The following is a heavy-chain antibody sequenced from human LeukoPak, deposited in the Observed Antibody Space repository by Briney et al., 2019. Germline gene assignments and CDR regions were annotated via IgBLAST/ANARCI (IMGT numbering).Heavy chain of an antibody. V-gene: IGHV3-23*01. Sequence: GGTLRLSCAASGFTFSSYGMSWVRQAPGKGLEWVSAISGSGDSTYYADSVKGRFTISRDNSKNTLYLQMNSLRAEDTAVYYCAKEFPYYYDISGYYQDYWGQGTLVTVSS. CDR3: AKEFPYYYDISGYYQDY. CDR1: GFTFSSYG. D-gene: IGHD3-22*01. J-gene: IGHJ4*02. CDR2: ISGSGDST.